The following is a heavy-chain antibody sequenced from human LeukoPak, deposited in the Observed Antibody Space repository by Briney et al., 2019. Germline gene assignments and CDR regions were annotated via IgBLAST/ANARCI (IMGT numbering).Heavy chain of an antibody. Sequence: ASVTVSYKASGYTFTGYYMHWVRQAPGQGLEWMGWINPNSGGTNYAQKFQGRVTMTRDTSISTAYMELSRLRSDDTAVYYCAREAYCGGDCYSFCFWGQGTLVTVSS. J-gene: IGHJ4*02. V-gene: IGHV1-2*02. D-gene: IGHD2-21*02. CDR1: GYTFTGYY. CDR2: INPNSGGT. CDR3: AREAYCGGDCYSFCF.